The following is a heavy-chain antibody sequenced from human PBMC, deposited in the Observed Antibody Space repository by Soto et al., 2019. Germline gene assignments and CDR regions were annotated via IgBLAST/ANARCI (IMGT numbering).Heavy chain of an antibody. CDR3: ANERSDYDILTGYYYNWFDP. J-gene: IGHJ5*02. D-gene: IGHD3-9*01. V-gene: IGHV3-23*01. CDR1: GFTFSSYA. CDR2: ISGSGGST. Sequence: PGGSLRVSCAASGFTFSSYAMSWVRQAPGKGLEWVSAISGSGGSTYYADSVKGRFTISRDNSKNTLYLQMNSLRAEDTAVYYCANERSDYDILTGYYYNWFDPWGQGTLVTVSS.